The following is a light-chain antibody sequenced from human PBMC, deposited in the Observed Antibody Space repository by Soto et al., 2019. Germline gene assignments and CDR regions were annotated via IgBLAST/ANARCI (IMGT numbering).Light chain of an antibody. J-gene: IGKJ1*01. Sequence: DIPMTHSPSSLFSSLGEKITITFPASQSISSYLNWYQQKPGKAPKLLIYAASSLQSGVPSRFSGSGSGTDFTLTISSLQPEDFATYYCQQSYSTPRTFGQGTKV. CDR2: AAS. CDR1: QSISSY. CDR3: QQSYSTPRT. V-gene: IGKV1-39*01.